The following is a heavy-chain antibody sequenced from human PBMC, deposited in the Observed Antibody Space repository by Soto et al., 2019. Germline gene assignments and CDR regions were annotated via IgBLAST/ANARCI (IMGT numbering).Heavy chain of an antibody. CDR2: ISSSSSTI. V-gene: IGHV3-48*01. D-gene: IGHD6-13*01. CDR3: ARDYSSSWPAYYGMDV. Sequence: GGSLRLSCAPSGITFSSYSMNRVRQAPGKGLEWVSYISSSSSTIYYADSVKGRFTISRDNAKNSPYLQMNSLRAEDTAVYYCARDYSSSWPAYYGMDVWGQGTTVTVSS. CDR1: GITFSSYS. J-gene: IGHJ6*02.